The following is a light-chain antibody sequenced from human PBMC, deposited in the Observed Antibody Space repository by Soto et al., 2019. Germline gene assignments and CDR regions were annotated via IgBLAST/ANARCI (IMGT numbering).Light chain of an antibody. CDR3: QQYNSYPWT. CDR2: KAS. J-gene: IGKJ1*01. Sequence: DIQMTQSPPTLSPSVGDRVTITCRASQSISSWLAWYQQKPGKAPKLLIYKASSLESGVPSRFSGSGSGTEFTLTISSLQPDDFATYYCQQYNSYPWTFGQGTKVEIK. V-gene: IGKV1-5*03. CDR1: QSISSW.